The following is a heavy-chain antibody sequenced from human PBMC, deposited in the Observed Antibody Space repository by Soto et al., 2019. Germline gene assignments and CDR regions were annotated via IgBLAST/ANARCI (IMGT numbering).Heavy chain of an antibody. CDR1: GCSISSYY. V-gene: IGHV4-59*08. CDR3: ARQTEGRSYYDFWSGYYRSGYNWFDP. J-gene: IGHJ5*02. D-gene: IGHD3-3*01. CDR2: IYYSGST. Sequence: SETLSLTCTVSGCSISSYYWSWIRQPPGKGLEWIGYIYYSGSTNYNPSLKSRVAISVDTSKNQFSLKLSSVTAADTAVYYCARQTEGRSYYDFWSGYYRSGYNWFDPWGQGTLVTVSS.